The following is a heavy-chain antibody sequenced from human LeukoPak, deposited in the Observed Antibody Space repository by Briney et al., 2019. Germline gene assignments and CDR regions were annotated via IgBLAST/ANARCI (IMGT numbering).Heavy chain of an antibody. CDR2: IRQDGNEI. V-gene: IGHV3-7*01. D-gene: IGHD2-2*01. J-gene: IGHJ5*02. CDR1: GFSFRNSW. CDR3: ATLNWDDGVVSGFDR. Sequence: GGSLRLSCAAPGFSFRNSWMSWVRQAPGKGLEWVANIRQDGNEIYYMDSVKGRFTISRDNAKKSLYLQRNLLRAEDTAVYYCATLNWDDGVVSGFDRWGQGILVTVSS.